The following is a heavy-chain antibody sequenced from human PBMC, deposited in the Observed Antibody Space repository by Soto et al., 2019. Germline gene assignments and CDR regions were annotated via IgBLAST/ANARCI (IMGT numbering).Heavy chain of an antibody. V-gene: IGHV3-43*01. D-gene: IGHD6-19*01. CDR2: ITSDGYNT. Sequence: EVQLVESGGVVVQPGESLRLSCVASGFNFDGYTMHWVRQAPGKGLEWVSLITSDGYNTYYIDSVKGRFTISRDNSKNSLYLQMTGLRTEDSALYYCVRDRTASAWSFGFWGQGTLVTVSS. CDR3: VRDRTASAWSFGF. CDR1: GFNFDGYT. J-gene: IGHJ4*02.